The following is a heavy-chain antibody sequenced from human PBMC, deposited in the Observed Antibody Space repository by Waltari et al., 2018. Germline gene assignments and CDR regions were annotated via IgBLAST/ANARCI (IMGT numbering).Heavy chain of an antibody. CDR1: GGAISGVGDC. CDR3: ARERLGISRRWYFDL. J-gene: IGHJ2*01. D-gene: IGHD7-27*01. CDR2: IYYSGST. Sequence: QVTLQEPCPGLGTPSQPLSPTGTVSGGAISGVGDCRSQTRPHPGKGLECIGYIYYSGSTYYNPSLKSRVTISVDTSKNQFSLKLSSVTAADTAVYYCARERLGISRRWYFDLWGRGTLVTVSS. V-gene: IGHV4-31*03.